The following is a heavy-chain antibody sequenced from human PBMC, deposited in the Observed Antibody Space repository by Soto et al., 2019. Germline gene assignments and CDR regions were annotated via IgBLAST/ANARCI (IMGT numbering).Heavy chain of an antibody. CDR3: ARGSGSGSYYWFDP. Sequence: QVQLVQSGAEVKKPGSSVKVSCKASGGTFSSYAISWVRQAPGQGLEWMGGIIPIFGTANYAQKFQGRVTITADEPTSTAYRELSSLRSEDTAVYYCARGSGSGSYYWFDPWGQGTLVTVSS. CDR1: GGTFSSYA. J-gene: IGHJ5*02. V-gene: IGHV1-69*01. D-gene: IGHD3-10*01. CDR2: IIPIFGTA.